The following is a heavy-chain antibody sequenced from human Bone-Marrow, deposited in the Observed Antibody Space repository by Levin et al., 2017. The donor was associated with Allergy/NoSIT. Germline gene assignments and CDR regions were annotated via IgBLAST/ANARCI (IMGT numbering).Heavy chain of an antibody. CDR3: TRDPKWSSSSLGDWFDP. CDR1: GFTFGDYV. CDR2: IRTKASGETT. V-gene: IGHV3-49*03. J-gene: IGHJ5*02. D-gene: IGHD6-6*01. Sequence: GEPLKISCTTSGFTFGDYVMTWFRQAPGKGLEWVACIRTKASGETTEYAASVKGRFRISRDDSKSIAYLHMDSLKTDDTAVYYCTRDPKWSSSSLGDWFDPWGQGTLVTVSS.